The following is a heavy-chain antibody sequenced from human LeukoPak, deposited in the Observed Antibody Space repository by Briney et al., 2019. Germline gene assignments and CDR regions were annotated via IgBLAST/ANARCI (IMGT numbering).Heavy chain of an antibody. CDR1: GYSFTSYW. J-gene: IGHJ4*02. CDR2: IYPGDSDT. Sequence: GESLKISCKGSGYSFTSYWIGWVRQMPGKVLEWMGIIYPGDSDTRYSPSFQGQVTISADKSISTAYLQWSSLKASDTAMYYCARPGQRGGGYPTPTQYWGQGTLVTVSS. CDR3: ARPGQRGGGYPTPTQY. V-gene: IGHV5-51*01. D-gene: IGHD5-12*01.